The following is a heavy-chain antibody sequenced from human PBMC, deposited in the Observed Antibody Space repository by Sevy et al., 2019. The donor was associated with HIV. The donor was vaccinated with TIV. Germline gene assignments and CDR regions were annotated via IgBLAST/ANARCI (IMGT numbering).Heavy chain of an antibody. V-gene: IGHV3-23*01. CDR3: AKRRVQSGLSGGGANYGMDV. Sequence: GGSLRLSCAASGFPFSSYAMSWVRQAPGRGLEWVSTLIGGGRRTYYADSVTGRFIISRDNSGNTLYLQMNSLRAEDTAIYYCAKRRVQSGLSGGGANYGMDVCGRRTTVTVSS. J-gene: IGHJ6*02. D-gene: IGHD2-8*02. CDR1: GFPFSSYA. CDR2: LIGGGRRT.